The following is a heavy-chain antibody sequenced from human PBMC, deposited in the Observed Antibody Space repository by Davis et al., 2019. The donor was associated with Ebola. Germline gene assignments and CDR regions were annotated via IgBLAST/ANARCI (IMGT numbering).Heavy chain of an antibody. J-gene: IGHJ3*02. V-gene: IGHV4-30-4*01. CDR3: ARLGALKRGWTNNAFDI. CDR1: GGSISSGDYY. D-gene: IGHD6-19*01. CDR2: IYYSGST. Sequence: MPSGTLSLTCTVSGGSISSGDYYWSWIRQPPGKGLEWIGYIYYSGSTYYNPSLKSRVTISVDTSKNQFSLKLSSVTAADTAVYYCARLGALKRGWTNNAFDIWGQGTMVTVSS.